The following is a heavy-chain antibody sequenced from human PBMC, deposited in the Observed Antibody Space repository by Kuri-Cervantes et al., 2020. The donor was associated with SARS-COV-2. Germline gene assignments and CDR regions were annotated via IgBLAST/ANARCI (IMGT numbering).Heavy chain of an antibody. J-gene: IGHJ4*02. Sequence: SVKVSCKASGYTFTSYGISWVRQAPGQGLEWMGGIIPIFGTANYAQKFQGRVTITADKSTSTAYMELSSLRSEDTAVYYCARDFPLEYGVFDYWGQGTLVTVSS. V-gene: IGHV1-69*06. CDR2: IIPIFGTA. CDR1: GYTFTSYG. D-gene: IGHD2/OR15-2a*01. CDR3: ARDFPLEYGVFDY.